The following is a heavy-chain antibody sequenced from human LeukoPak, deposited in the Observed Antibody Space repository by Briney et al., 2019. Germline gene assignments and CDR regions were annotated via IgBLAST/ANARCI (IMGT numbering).Heavy chain of an antibody. CDR3: ARDQEGFDY. CDR1: GYTFTTYG. J-gene: IGHJ4*02. CDR2: IYPRDGST. V-gene: IGHV1-46*01. Sequence: VASVKVSCKASGYTFTTYGINWVRQAPGQGLEWMGMIYPRDGSTSYAQKFQGRVTVTRDTSTSTVHMELSGLRSEDTAVYYCARDQEGFDYWGQGTLVTVSS.